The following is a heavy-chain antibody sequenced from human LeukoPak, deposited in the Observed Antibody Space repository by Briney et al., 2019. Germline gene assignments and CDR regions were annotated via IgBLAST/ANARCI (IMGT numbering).Heavy chain of an antibody. CDR2: IDPSDSYT. J-gene: IGHJ6*02. D-gene: IGHD5-12*01. CDR3: ASASDIVATSDYYYYGMDV. V-gene: IGHV5-10-1*01. Sequence: GESLKISCKGSGYSFTSYWISWVRQMPGKGLEWMGRIDPSDSYTNYSPSFHGHVTISADKSISTAYLQWSSLKASDTAMYYCASASDIVATSDYYYYGMDVWGQGTTVTVSS. CDR1: GYSFTSYW.